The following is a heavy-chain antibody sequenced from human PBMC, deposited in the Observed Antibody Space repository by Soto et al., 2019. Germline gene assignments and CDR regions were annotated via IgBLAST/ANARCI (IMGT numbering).Heavy chain of an antibody. CDR3: SRRCIERGYNYGMDF. CDR2: IDTGDSDT. D-gene: IGHD2-8*01. V-gene: IGHV5-51*01. J-gene: IGHJ6*02. CDR1: GFSFSSYW. Sequence: GDYLKISCKGSGFSFSSYWIAWVRQMPGKGLEWMGIIDTGDSDTRYSPSFQGQVTISADKSISTAYLQWSSLKASDTATYYCSRRCIERGYNYGMDFRGHGTTVTVAS.